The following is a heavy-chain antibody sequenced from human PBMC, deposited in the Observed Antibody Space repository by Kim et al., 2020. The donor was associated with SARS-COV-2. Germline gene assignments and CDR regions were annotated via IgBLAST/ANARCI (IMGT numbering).Heavy chain of an antibody. CDR3: ARQPYYYDSSGYYFSWFDP. J-gene: IGHJ5*02. V-gene: IGHV5-51*01. CDR2: IYPGDSDT. CDR1: GYSFTSYW. D-gene: IGHD3-22*01. Sequence: GESLKISCKGSGYSFTSYWIGWVRQMPGKGLEWMGIIYPGDSDTRYSPSFQGQVTISADKSISTAYLQWSSLKASDTAMYYCARQPYYYDSSGYYFSWFDPWGQGTLVTVSS.